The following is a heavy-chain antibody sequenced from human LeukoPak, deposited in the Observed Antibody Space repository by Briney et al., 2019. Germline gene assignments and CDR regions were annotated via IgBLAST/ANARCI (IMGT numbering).Heavy chain of an antibody. CDR3: ARGVPYASWSGPHYSDY. V-gene: IGHV3-23*01. Sequence: GGSLRLSCAASGFSFSSYAMVWVREGPGKGLEWVSAISGGGDSTYYADSVKGRFTISRDNSKNTLYLQMNSLRAEDTAVYYCARGVPYASWSGPHYSDYWGQGTLVTVSS. CDR1: GFSFSSYA. D-gene: IGHD3-3*01. CDR2: ISGGGDST. J-gene: IGHJ4*02.